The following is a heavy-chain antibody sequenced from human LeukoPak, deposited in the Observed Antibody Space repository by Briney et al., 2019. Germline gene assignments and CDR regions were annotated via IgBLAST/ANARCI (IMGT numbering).Heavy chain of an antibody. CDR1: GGSISSYY. J-gene: IGHJ6*03. Sequence: SETLSLTCTVSGGSISSYYWSWIRQPPGKGLEWIGYIYYSGSTNYNPSLKSRVTISVDTSKNQFSLKLSSVTAADTAVYYCASSSIAAAGTLGWGGKSYYMDVWGKGTTVTVSS. CDR2: IYYSGST. CDR3: ASSSIAAAGTLGWGGKSYYMDV. D-gene: IGHD6-13*01. V-gene: IGHV4-59*12.